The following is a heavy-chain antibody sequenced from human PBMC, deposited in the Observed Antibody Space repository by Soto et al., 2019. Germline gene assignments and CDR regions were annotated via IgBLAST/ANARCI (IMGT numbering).Heavy chain of an antibody. CDR2: IRSKANSYAT. V-gene: IGHV3-73*01. CDR1: GFTFSGSA. D-gene: IGHD6-6*01. CDR3: TRRVAARPDYYYDGMDV. J-gene: IGHJ6*02. Sequence: EVQLVESGGGLVQPGGSLKLSCAASGFTFSGSAMHWVRQASGKGLEWVGRIRSKANSYATAYAASVKGRFTISRGXSXNXXYLQMNSPKTEDTAVYYGTRRVAARPDYYYDGMDVWGQGTTVTVSS.